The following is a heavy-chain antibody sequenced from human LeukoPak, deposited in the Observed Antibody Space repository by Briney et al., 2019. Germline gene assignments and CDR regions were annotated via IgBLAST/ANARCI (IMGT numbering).Heavy chain of an antibody. Sequence: SETLSLTCTVSGASISRSSYYWGWIRQPPGKGLEWIGNIHFSGNNYYDPSLKSRVIISVDTSKNQFSLKLSSVTAADTAVYYCARIVLPAANQFSSDYWGQGTLVTVSS. CDR3: ARIVLPAANQFSSDY. CDR1: GASISRSSYY. J-gene: IGHJ4*01. V-gene: IGHV4-39*01. D-gene: IGHD2-2*01. CDR2: IHFSGNN.